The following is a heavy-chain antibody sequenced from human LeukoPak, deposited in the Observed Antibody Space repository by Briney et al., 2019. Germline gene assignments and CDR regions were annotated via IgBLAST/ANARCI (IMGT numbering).Heavy chain of an antibody. D-gene: IGHD2-21*02. CDR3: ARDHPAYCGGDCPPQNY. J-gene: IGHJ4*02. V-gene: IGHV1-18*01. CDR2: ISAYNGNT. CDR1: GYTFTIYG. Sequence: ASVKVSCKASGYTFTIYGISWVRQAPGQGLEWVLWISAYNGNTNYAQKLQGRVTMTTDTSTSTAYMQLRSLRSDDTAVYYCARDHPAYCGGDCPPQNYWGQGTLVTVSS.